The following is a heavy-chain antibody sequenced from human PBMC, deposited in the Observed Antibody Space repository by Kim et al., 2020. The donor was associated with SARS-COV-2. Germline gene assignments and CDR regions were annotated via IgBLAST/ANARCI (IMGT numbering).Heavy chain of an antibody. J-gene: IGHJ5*02. CDR2: MNPNSGNT. CDR3: ARGAVAGPSRLWWFDP. D-gene: IGHD2-15*01. Sequence: ASVKVSCKASGYTFTSYDINWVRQATGQGLEWMGWMNPNSGNTGYAQKFQGRVTMTRNTSISTAYMELSSLRSEDTAVYYCARGAVAGPSRLWWFDPWGQGTLVTVSS. V-gene: IGHV1-8*01. CDR1: GYTFTSYD.